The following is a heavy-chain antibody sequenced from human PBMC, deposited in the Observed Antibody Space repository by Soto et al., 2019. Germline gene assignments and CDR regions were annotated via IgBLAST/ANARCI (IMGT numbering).Heavy chain of an antibody. Sequence: SETLSLTCGVSGGTVASSHWWSWVRQSPSRGLEWIGNVYHTGDTNFNPSLQSRVTFSVDKSNNQFSLRLTSLTAAGTAVYFCAREIVTAGGNNYFDPWGPGTLVTVS. CDR1: GGTVASSHW. CDR2: VYHTGDT. CDR3: AREIVTAGGNNYFDP. V-gene: IGHV4-4*02. D-gene: IGHD2-21*02. J-gene: IGHJ5*02.